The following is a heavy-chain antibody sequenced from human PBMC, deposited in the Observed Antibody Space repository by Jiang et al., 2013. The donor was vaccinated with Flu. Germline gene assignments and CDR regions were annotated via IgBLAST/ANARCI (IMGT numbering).Heavy chain of an antibody. CDR3: ARRLNNYDSSGYGP. Sequence: PGLVKPSETLSLTCSVSGGSVNSGSYYWGWIRQPPGKGLEWIGSIGTTYYKGGTFYNPSLRSRVTISVDTSKNQVSLKLNSVTAADTAVYYCARRLNNYDSSGYGPWGQGTLVTVSS. J-gene: IGHJ4*02. D-gene: IGHD3-22*01. CDR1: GGSVNSGSYY. CDR2: IGTTYYKGGT. V-gene: IGHV4-39*01.